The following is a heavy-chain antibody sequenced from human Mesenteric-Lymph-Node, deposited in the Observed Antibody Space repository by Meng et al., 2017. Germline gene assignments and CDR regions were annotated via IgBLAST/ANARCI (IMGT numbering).Heavy chain of an antibody. D-gene: IGHD6-19*01. Sequence: GESLKISCAASGFTFSSYAMSWVRQAPGKGLEWVSAISGSGGSTYYADSVKGRFTISRDNSKNTLYLQMNSLRAEDTAVYYCAKSLFRRGSGWYPGDYWGQGTLVTVSS. V-gene: IGHV3-23*01. CDR2: ISGSGGST. CDR3: AKSLFRRGSGWYPGDY. J-gene: IGHJ4*02. CDR1: GFTFSSYA.